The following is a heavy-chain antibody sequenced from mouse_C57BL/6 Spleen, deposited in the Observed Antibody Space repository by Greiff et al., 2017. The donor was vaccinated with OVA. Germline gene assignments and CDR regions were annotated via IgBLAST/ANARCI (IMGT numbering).Heavy chain of an antibody. D-gene: IGHD4-1*01. CDR2: IRSKSSNYAT. J-gene: IGHJ4*01. V-gene: IGHV10-3*01. CDR3: VRVRNWDDAMDY. CDR1: GFTFNTYA. Sequence: EVQFVESGGGLVQPKGSLKLSCVASGFTFNTYAMHWVRQAPGKGLEWVARIRSKSSNYATYYADSVKDRFTISRDDSQSMLYLQMNNLKTEDTAMYYCVRVRNWDDAMDYWGQGTSVTVSS.